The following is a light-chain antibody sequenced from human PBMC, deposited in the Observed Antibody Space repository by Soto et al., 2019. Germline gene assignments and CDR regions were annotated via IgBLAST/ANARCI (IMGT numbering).Light chain of an antibody. CDR3: AAWDDSLKGVV. V-gene: IGLV1-44*01. CDR1: TSNIGSNT. CDR2: SNN. Sequence: QSALTQSPSASGTPGQRVTISCFGSTSNIGSNTVSWYQQLPGTAPKLLIYSNNQRPSGVPDRFSVSESGTSASLAISGLQSDDEADYYCAAWDDSLKGVVFGGGTKLTVL. J-gene: IGLJ2*01.